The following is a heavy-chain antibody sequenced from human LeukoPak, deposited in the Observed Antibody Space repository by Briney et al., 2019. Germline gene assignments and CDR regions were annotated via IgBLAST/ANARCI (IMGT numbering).Heavy chain of an antibody. V-gene: IGHV4-61*02. CDR2: IYTSGST. J-gene: IGHJ6*02. Sequence: SETLSLTCTVSGGSISSGDYYWSWIRQPAGKGLEWIGRIYTSGSTNYNPSLKSRVTMSVDTSKNQFSLKLSSVTAADTAVYYCAREQLAQGYYYYYYGMDVWGQGTTVTVSS. CDR1: GGSISSGDYY. CDR3: AREQLAQGYYYYYYGMDV. D-gene: IGHD6-6*01.